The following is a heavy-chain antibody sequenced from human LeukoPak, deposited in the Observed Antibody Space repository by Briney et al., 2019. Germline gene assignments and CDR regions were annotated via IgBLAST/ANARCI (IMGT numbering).Heavy chain of an antibody. Sequence: SETLSLTCTVSGGSMNNYYWSWIRKPPGKGLEWIGYVYTSGSTLYNPSLNSRVTISRDTSRNHFSLRLTSVTAADTAVFYCARTTTGGYYYYYYMDVWGKGATVTVSS. J-gene: IGHJ6*03. V-gene: IGHV4-4*09. CDR2: VYTSGST. CDR1: GGSMNNYY. CDR3: ARTTTGGYYYYYYMDV. D-gene: IGHD1-26*01.